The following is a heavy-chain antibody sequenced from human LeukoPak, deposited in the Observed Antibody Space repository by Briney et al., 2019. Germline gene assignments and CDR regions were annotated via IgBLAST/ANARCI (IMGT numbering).Heavy chain of an antibody. Sequence: PGGSLRPSCAASGFTFSRYTMNWVRQAPGKELEWISNIRSESSSTTYADSVKGRFTISRDNAKNSLYLQINSLRAEDTAVYYCVRDLNWAFDYWGQGTLVTVSS. V-gene: IGHV3-48*01. CDR1: GFTFSRYT. D-gene: IGHD3-16*01. J-gene: IGHJ4*02. CDR3: VRDLNWAFDY. CDR2: IRSESSST.